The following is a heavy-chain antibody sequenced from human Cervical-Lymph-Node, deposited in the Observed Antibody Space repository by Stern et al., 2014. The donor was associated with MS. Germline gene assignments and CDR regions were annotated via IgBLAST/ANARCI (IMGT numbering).Heavy chain of an antibody. CDR3: ARGELKEGLVRGMDV. CDR2: ILPIFGTA. D-gene: IGHD1-26*01. Sequence: VPLVESGAEVKKPGSSVKVSCKASGGSFSSYAISWVRQAPGQGLAWMGGILPIFGTANYAQKFQGRVTITADESTSTAYMELSSLRSEDTAVYYCARGELKEGLVRGMDVWGQGTTVTVSS. J-gene: IGHJ6*02. V-gene: IGHV1-69*01. CDR1: GGSFSSYA.